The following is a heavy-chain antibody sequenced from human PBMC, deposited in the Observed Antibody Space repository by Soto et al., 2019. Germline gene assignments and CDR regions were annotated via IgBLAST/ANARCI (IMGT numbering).Heavy chain of an antibody. CDR2: IYYSGST. Sequence: QVQLQESGPGLVKPSQTLSLTCTVSGGSISSGGYYWSWIRQHPGKGLEWIGYIYYSGSTYYNPSLQSRVTISVDTSKTQFSLKLRSVTAADTAVYYCARDPNYGDYPGDYYGMDVWGQGTTVTVSS. CDR1: GGSISSGGYY. V-gene: IGHV4-31*03. J-gene: IGHJ6*02. D-gene: IGHD4-17*01. CDR3: ARDPNYGDYPGDYYGMDV.